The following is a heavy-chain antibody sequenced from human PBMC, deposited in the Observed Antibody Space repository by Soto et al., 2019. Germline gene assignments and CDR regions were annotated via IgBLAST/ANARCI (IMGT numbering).Heavy chain of an antibody. CDR2: INHSGSA. CDR3: ARATSHYASGRYEGGYYYFDY. D-gene: IGHD3-10*01. J-gene: IGHJ4*02. CDR1: GGSLSGYY. V-gene: IGHV4-34*01. Sequence: QVQLQQWGSGLLKPSETLSLTCAVYGGSLSGYYWSWIRQSPGKGLEWIGQINHSGSANYHPSLKGRFPXFXQXSGXEFSLDLSSVTAADTSVYYCARATSHYASGRYEGGYYYFDYWGQGTLVTVSS.